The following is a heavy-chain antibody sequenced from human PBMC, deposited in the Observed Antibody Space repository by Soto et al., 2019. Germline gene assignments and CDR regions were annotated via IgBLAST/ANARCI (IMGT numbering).Heavy chain of an antibody. J-gene: IGHJ6*02. CDR2: ISSSGSTI. V-gene: IGHV3-48*03. CDR1: RFTFRTYE. D-gene: IGHD3-3*01. CDR3: ARDWVYYDFWSGYYRYYYYGMDV. Sequence: GGSLRLSWASARFTFRTYEMNTVRQAPVKGLEWVSYISSSGSTIYSADSVKGRFTISRDNAKNSLYLQMNSLRAEDTAVYYCARDWVYYDFWSGYYRYYYYGMDVWGQGT.